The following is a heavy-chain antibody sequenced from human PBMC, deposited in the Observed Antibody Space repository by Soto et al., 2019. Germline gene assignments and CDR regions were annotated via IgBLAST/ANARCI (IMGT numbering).Heavy chain of an antibody. D-gene: IGHD6-19*01. CDR2: ISWNSGSI. CDR3: AKSHTTSGWYVTTDY. Sequence: GGSLRLSCAASGFTFGDYAMQWVRQAPGKGLEWVSAISWNSGSIDYADSVKGRFTISRDNAENSLYLRMKSLRAEDTALYYCAKSHTTSGWYVTTDYWGQGTRVTVS. J-gene: IGHJ4*02. CDR1: GFTFGDYA. V-gene: IGHV3-9*01.